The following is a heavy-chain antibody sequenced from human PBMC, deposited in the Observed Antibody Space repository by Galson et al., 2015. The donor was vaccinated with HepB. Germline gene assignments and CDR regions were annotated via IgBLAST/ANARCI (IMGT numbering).Heavy chain of an antibody. Sequence: SVKVSCKASGYTFTTYDINWVRQAAGQGLQWMGWMNPESGNSGYAQEFQGRISLTRNTSISTAYLELSNLRFDDTGTYYCARSLYERKVLDYWGQGTLVTVSS. D-gene: IGHD5/OR15-5a*01. V-gene: IGHV1-8*01. CDR3: ARSLYERKVLDY. CDR2: MNPESGNS. J-gene: IGHJ4*02. CDR1: GYTFTTYD.